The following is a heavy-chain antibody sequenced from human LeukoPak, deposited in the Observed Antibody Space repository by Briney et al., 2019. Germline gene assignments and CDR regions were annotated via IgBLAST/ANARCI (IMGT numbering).Heavy chain of an antibody. J-gene: IGHJ4*02. D-gene: IGHD6-13*01. CDR1: GFTFSSYA. Sequence: PGGSLRLSCAASGFTFSSYAVHWVRQAPGKGLEWVAVISYDGSNKYFADSVKGRFTISRENSKNTLYLQMNSLRAEDTAVYYCARDFVAAAAATVTDYWGQGTLVTVSS. CDR3: ARDFVAAAAATVTDY. CDR2: ISYDGSNK. V-gene: IGHV3-30-3*01.